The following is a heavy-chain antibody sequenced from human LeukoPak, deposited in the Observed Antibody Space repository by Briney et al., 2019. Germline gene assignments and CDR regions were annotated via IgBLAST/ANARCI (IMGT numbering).Heavy chain of an antibody. Sequence: GGSLRLSCTASGFTFGDYAMSWVRQAPGKGLEWVGFIRSKAYGGTTEYAASVKGRFTISRDDSKSIAYLQMNSLKTEDTAVYYCTRDLGQYYYYYYYMDVWGKGTTVTVSS. V-gene: IGHV3-49*04. CDR2: IRSKAYGGTT. CDR3: TRDLGQYYYYYYYMDV. CDR1: GFTFGDYA. J-gene: IGHJ6*03. D-gene: IGHD4-11*01.